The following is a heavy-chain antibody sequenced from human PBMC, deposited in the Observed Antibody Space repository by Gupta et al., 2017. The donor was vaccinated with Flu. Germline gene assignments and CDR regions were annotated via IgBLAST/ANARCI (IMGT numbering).Heavy chain of an antibody. CDR2: TYFMSKGFI. V-gene: IGHV6-1*01. D-gene: IGHD4-17*01. J-gene: IGHJ4*02. CDR1: GEGLSSDSAA. CDR3: ARAFHGLCFEL. Sequence: QVQLQQSGPGLVKPSQTLSLACVGSGEGLSSDSAAWSWIWQYPSRGLEWLGRTYFMSKGFIDYAPSMKGRMFIMQDTSQNEVSLLLNSVTPDDTAVYYCARAFHGLCFELWGPGSPVTVSP.